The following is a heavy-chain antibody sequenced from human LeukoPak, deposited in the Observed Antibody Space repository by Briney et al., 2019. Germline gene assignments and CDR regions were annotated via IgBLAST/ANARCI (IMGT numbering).Heavy chain of an antibody. D-gene: IGHD4-23*01. CDR1: GGSISTSNYY. V-gene: IGHV4-39*07. CDR3: AKDRPTVVTRRHYFDY. Sequence: SETLSLTCTVSGGSISTSNYYWGWIRQPPGKGLEWIGNIFYSGSTYYSPSLRSRVTISLDTSRNQFSLKLNSVTAANTAVYYCAKDRPTVVTRRHYFDYWGQGILVTVSS. J-gene: IGHJ4*02. CDR2: IFYSGST.